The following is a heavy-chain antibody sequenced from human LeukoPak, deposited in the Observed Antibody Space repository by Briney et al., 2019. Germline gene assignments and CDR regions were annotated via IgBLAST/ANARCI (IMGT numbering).Heavy chain of an antibody. V-gene: IGHV3-23*01. J-gene: IGHJ4*02. CDR3: AKRLVGAKGFDY. D-gene: IGHD1-26*01. CDR2: ISGSGGST. CDR1: GFSFDTYT. Sequence: GGSLRLSCAASGFSFDTYTMNWVRQAPGKGLEWVSAISGSGGSTYYADSVKGRFTISRDNSLNTLYLQMNSLRAEDTAVYYCAKRLVGAKGFDYWGQGTLVTVSS.